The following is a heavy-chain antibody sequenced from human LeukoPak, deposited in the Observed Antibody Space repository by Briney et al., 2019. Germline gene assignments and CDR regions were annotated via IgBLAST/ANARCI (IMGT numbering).Heavy chain of an antibody. CDR3: TRLVGIDFDY. CDR2: IRSKANSYAT. V-gene: IGHV3-73*01. Sequence: SGGSLRLSCAASGLTFSGSAMHWVRQASGKGLEWVGRIRSKANSYATAYAASVKGRFTISRDDSKNTAYLQMNSLKTEDTAVYYCTRLVGIDFDYWGQGTLVTVSS. J-gene: IGHJ4*02. CDR1: GLTFSGSA. D-gene: IGHD2-15*01.